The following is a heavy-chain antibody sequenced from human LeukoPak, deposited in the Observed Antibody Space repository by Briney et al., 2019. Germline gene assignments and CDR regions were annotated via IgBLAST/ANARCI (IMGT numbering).Heavy chain of an antibody. CDR1: GGTFSSYA. CDR2: IIPIFGTA. J-gene: IGHJ3*02. Sequence: SVKVSCKASGGTFSSYAVSWVRQAPGQGLEWMGGIIPIFGTANYAQKFQGRVTITADESTSTAYMELSSLRSEDTAVYYCARDQTYYYGSGSYYAFDIWGQGTMVTVSS. CDR3: ARDQTYYYGSGSYYAFDI. V-gene: IGHV1-69*13. D-gene: IGHD3-10*01.